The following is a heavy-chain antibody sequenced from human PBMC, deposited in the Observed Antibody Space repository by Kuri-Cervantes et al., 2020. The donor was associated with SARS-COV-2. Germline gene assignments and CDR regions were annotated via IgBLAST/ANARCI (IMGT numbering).Heavy chain of an antibody. CDR1: GFTFSSYG. D-gene: IGHD6-13*01. V-gene: IGHV3-33*08. CDR2: IWYGGSNK. Sequence: GESLKISCAASGFTFSSYGMHWVRQAPGKGLEWVAVIWYGGSNKYYADSVKGRFTISRDNAKNSLYLQMNSLRAEDTAVYYCARVRSWDEYFDYWGQGTLVTVSS. CDR3: ARVRSWDEYFDY. J-gene: IGHJ4*02.